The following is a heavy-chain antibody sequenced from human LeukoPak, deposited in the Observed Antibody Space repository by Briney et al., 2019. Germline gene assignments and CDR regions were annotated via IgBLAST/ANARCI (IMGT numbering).Heavy chain of an antibody. CDR3: ARARLWFGESPYYYYYYMDV. D-gene: IGHD3-10*01. J-gene: IGHJ6*03. CDR2: INHSGST. Sequence: KASETLSLTCAVYGGSFSGYYWSWIRQPPGKGLEWIGEINHSGSTNYNPSLKSRVTISVDTSKNQFSLKLSSVTAADTAVYYCARARLWFGESPYYYYYYMDVWGKGTTVTISS. V-gene: IGHV4-34*01. CDR1: GGSFSGYY.